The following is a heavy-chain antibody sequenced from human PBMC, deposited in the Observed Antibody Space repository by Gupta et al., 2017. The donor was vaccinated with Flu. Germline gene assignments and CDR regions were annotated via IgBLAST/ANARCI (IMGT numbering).Heavy chain of an antibody. Sequence: VQLVGAGGGVGQPGRSLRPPGFASAFAFSSFAMYGVRQDPGKGRGWVAFISDGGSNKNYADSVMCLFTISRDTSKNTLILQIISLRPEDAAVYYFAKDLGVSGTYYTFESWGQGTLVTVSS. CDR3: AKDLGVSGTYYTFES. CDR1: AFAFSSFA. CDR2: ISDGGSNK. V-gene: IGHV3-30*18. J-gene: IGHJ4*02. D-gene: IGHD3-10*01.